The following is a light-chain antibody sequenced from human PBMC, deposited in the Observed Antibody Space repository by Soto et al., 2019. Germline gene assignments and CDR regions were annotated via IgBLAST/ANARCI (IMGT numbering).Light chain of an antibody. J-gene: IGKJ4*01. CDR3: QQQSNWTLT. Sequence: EILLTQSPGTMSPPPWERATLFCRSSQSVSSSYLAWYQKKPGQDPRLLIYGASSRATGIPDRFSGSGSGTDFSLTISRLETEDFAVYECQQQSNWTLTFGGGTKVDIK. CDR1: QSVSSSY. CDR2: GAS. V-gene: IGKV3D-20*02.